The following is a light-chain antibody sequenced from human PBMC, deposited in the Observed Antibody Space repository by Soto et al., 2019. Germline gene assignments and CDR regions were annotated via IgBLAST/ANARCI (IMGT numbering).Light chain of an antibody. Sequence: EIVLTQSPATLSLSPGERATLSCRASQSVSSYLAWYQQKPGQAPRLLIYDASNRATGIPARFSGSGSGTEFTLTISGLQSEDFAVYYCQQYNSWQTFGQGTKVDIK. CDR3: QQYNSWQT. CDR1: QSVSSY. V-gene: IGKV3-11*01. J-gene: IGKJ1*01. CDR2: DAS.